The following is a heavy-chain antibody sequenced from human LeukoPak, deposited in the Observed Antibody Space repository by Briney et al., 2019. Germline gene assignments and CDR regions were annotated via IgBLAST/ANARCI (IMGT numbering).Heavy chain of an antibody. Sequence: SVKVSCKASGYTLTGYYMHWVRQAPGQGLEWMGWINPNSGGTNYAQKLQGRVTMTTDTSTSTAYMELRSLRSDDTAVYYCARGGDGYNVDYWGQGTLVTVSS. CDR1: GYTLTGYY. D-gene: IGHD5-24*01. CDR2: INPNSGGT. J-gene: IGHJ4*02. V-gene: IGHV1-2*02. CDR3: ARGGDGYNVDY.